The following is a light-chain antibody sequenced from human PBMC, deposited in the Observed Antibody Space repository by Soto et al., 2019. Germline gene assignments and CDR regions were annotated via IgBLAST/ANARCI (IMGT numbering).Light chain of an antibody. V-gene: IGKV2-28*01. CDR3: RQVLQTPNN. CDR2: LAS. CDR1: QSLLHSNGYNY. J-gene: IGKJ3*01. Sequence: DIVMTQSPLSLPVTPGEPASISCRTSQSLLHSNGYNYWDWYLQKPGQSPQLLINLASNRASGVPDRFSGSGSGTDFTLRISRVEAEDVGVYYCRQVLQTPNNFRPGTKVDI.